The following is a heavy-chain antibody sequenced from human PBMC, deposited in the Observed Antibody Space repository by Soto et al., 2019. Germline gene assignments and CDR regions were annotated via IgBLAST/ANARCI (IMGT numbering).Heavy chain of an antibody. Sequence: QVQLVQSGAEVKKPGSSVKVSCKASGGTLTSYTISWVRQAPGQGLEWLGRIIPILGIPNYAQKFQGRVTITADKSTSTADMELSSLRSEDTAVYFCARDYREYSGYDRFGGAYYFDSWGQGTLVTVSS. CDR3: ARDYREYSGYDRFGGAYYFDS. J-gene: IGHJ4*02. V-gene: IGHV1-69*08. CDR2: IIPILGIP. D-gene: IGHD5-12*01. CDR1: GGTLTSYT.